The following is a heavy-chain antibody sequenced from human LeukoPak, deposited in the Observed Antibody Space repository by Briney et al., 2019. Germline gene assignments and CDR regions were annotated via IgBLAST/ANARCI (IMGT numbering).Heavy chain of an antibody. J-gene: IGHJ4*02. CDR1: GFTFSSYA. CDR3: AKWGPMVVAAISGGYYFDY. V-gene: IGHV3-23*01. CDR2: ISGSGGNT. Sequence: GGSLRLSCAASGFTFSSYAMSWVRQAPGKGLEWVSAISGSGGNTYYADSVKGRFTISRDNSKNTLYLQMNSLRAEDTAVYYCAKWGPMVVAAISGGYYFDYWGQGTLVTVSS. D-gene: IGHD2-15*01.